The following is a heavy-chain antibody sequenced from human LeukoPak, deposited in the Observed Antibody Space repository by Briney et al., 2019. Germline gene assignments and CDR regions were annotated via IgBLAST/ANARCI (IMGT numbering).Heavy chain of an antibody. CDR3: ARDRRMVRGVIIAHLDY. CDR2: INAGNGNT. V-gene: IGHV1-3*01. CDR1: GYTFTSYA. D-gene: IGHD3-10*01. Sequence: ASVKVSCKASGYTFTSYAMHWVRQAPGQRLEWMGWINAGNGNTKYSQKFQGRVTITRDTSASTAYMELSSLRSEDTAVYYCARDRRMVRGVIIAHLDYWGQGTLVTVSS. J-gene: IGHJ4*02.